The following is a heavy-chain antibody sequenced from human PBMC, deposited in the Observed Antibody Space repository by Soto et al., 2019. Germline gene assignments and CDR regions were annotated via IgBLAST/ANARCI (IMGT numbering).Heavy chain of an antibody. V-gene: IGHV4-34*01. CDR2: INHTGST. CDR1: GAPFSGYY. CDR3: ARGREIFGAVTPFEY. J-gene: IGHJ4*02. Sequence: PSETLSLTCVVYGAPFSGYYWTWIRQPPGKGLEWIGEINHTGSTKYNPSLKSRVTISLDTSKNQFSLSLRSVTAADTAFYYCARGREIFGAVTPFEYWGQGTQVTVSS. D-gene: IGHD3-3*01.